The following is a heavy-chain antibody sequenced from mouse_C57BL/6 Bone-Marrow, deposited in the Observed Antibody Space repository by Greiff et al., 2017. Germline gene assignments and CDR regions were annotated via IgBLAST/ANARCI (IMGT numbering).Heavy chain of an antibody. CDR2: ISSGSSTI. D-gene: IGHD2-5*01. Sequence: EVHLVESGGGLVKPGGSLKLSCAASGFTFSDYGMHWVRQAPEKGLEWVAYISSGSSTIYYADTVKGRFTISRDNAKNTLFLQMTSLRSEDTAMYYCARPLYSNFLYAMDYWGQGTSVTVSS. J-gene: IGHJ4*01. CDR1: GFTFSDYG. CDR3: ARPLYSNFLYAMDY. V-gene: IGHV5-17*01.